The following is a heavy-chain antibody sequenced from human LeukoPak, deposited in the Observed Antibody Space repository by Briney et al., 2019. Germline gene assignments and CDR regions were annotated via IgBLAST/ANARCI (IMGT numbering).Heavy chain of an antibody. V-gene: IGHV3-48*01. CDR1: GFAFTTYT. Sequence: GGSLRLSCAASGFAFTTYTMNWVRQAPGKGLEWVSYISSSGTTIYYADSVRGRFTISRDNAKNSLYLQVNSLRAEDTAIYYCARDQGYYYYYMDVWGKGTTVTVSS. CDR2: ISSSGTTI. J-gene: IGHJ6*03. CDR3: ARDQGYYYYYMDV.